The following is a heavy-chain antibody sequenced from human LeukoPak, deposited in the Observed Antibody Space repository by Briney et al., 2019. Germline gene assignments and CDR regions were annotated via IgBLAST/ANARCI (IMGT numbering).Heavy chain of an antibody. CDR2: IFYSGSP. D-gene: IGHD6-13*01. CDR1: GVSISGYY. V-gene: IGHV4-59*08. Sequence: SETLSLTCTVSGVSISGYYWSWIRQPPGEGLEWIGNIFYSGSPNYKSSLKSRVTTSFDTSKNQFSLKLSSVTAADTAVYYCARVGHIVAAGTSDYWGQGTLVTVSS. CDR3: ARVGHIVAAGTSDY. J-gene: IGHJ4*02.